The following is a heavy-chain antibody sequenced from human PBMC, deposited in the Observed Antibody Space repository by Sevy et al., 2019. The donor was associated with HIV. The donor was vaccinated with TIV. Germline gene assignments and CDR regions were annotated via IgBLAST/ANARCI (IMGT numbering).Heavy chain of an antibody. CDR3: ARDKGTMVRGVIKGWFDP. CDR1: GYTFTGYY. J-gene: IGHJ5*02. D-gene: IGHD3-10*01. Sequence: ASVKVSCKASGYTFTGYYMHWVRQAPGQGLEWMGWINPNSGGTNYAQKFQGRVTMTRDTSISTAYMELSRLRSDDTAVYYCARDKGTMVRGVIKGWFDPWGQGTLVTVSS. V-gene: IGHV1-2*02. CDR2: INPNSGGT.